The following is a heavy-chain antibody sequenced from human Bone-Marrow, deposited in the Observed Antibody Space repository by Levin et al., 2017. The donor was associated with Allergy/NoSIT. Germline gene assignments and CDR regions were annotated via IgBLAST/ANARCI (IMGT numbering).Heavy chain of an antibody. CDR3: ARGLDGGSALAGAFDY. CDR2: IYDNGNT. Sequence: SETLSLTCAVSGGSVSRGGFSWNWIRQPPGQGLEWIGYIYDNGNTYKKPSLQSRVTISLDRSNNLFSLRLTSVTAADTAVYFCARGLDGGSALAGAFDYWGQGALVTVSS. D-gene: IGHD2-15*01. J-gene: IGHJ4*02. CDR1: GGSVSRGGFS. V-gene: IGHV4-30-2*01.